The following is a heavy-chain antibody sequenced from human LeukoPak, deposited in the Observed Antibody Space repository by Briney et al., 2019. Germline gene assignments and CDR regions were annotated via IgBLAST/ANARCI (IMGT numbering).Heavy chain of an antibody. J-gene: IGHJ4*02. D-gene: IGHD5-18*01. CDR2: MQSSGIS. CDR3: VRDKRHSYGRYFDP. CDR1: GGSISTYH. V-gene: IGHV4-59*01. Sequence: PSETLSLTCSVSGGSISTYHWNWIRKPPGKGLEWIGYMQSSGISKYNPSLKSRVNIFVDTSKNQFVLDLRSVTAADTAVYYCVRDKRHSYGRYFDPWGQGMLVTVSS.